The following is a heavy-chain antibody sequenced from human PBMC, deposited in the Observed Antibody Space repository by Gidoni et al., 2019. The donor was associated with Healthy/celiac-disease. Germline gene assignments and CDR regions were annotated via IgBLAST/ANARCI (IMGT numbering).Heavy chain of an antibody. CDR3: TRLSSGYCSGGSCYGGFYDY. Sequence: EVQLVESGGGLVQPGGSLTLSCEASGFTFSGSALHWGRQASGKGLEWVGRIRSKANSYATAYAASVKGRFTISRDDSKNTAYLQMNSLKTEDTAVYYCTRLSSGYCSGGSCYGGFYDYWGQGTLVTVSS. CDR1: GFTFSGSA. CDR2: IRSKANSYAT. V-gene: IGHV3-73*02. J-gene: IGHJ4*02. D-gene: IGHD2-15*01.